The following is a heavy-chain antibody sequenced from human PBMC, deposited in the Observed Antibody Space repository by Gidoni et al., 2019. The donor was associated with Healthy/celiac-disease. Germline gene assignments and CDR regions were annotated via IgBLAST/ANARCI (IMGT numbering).Heavy chain of an antibody. J-gene: IGHJ5*02. CDR1: GGAFSSYD. CDR2: IIPIFGTA. Sequence: QVQLVQSGAEVKKPGSSVNVFCKASGGAFSSYDSGWVRQAPGLGLEWMGGIIPIFGTANYAQKFQGRVTITADKSTSTAYMERSSLRSEDTAVYYCASAPVVYAIRRNNWLDPWGQGTLVTVSS. CDR3: ASAPVVYAIRRNNWLDP. D-gene: IGHD2-8*02. V-gene: IGHV1-69*06.